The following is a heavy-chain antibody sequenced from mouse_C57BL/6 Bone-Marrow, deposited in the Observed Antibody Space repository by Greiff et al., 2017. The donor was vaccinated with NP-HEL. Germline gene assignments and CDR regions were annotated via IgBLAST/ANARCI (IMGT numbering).Heavy chain of an antibody. CDR1: GYTFTNYW. J-gene: IGHJ2*01. CDR2: IYPGGGYT. Sequence: QVQLQQSGAELVRPGTSVKMSCTASGYTFTNYWIGWAKQRPGHGLEWIGDIYPGGGYTNYNETFKGKATLTADKSSSAAFMQFSSLTSEDSAIYYCARGYGTLDYWGQGTTLTVSS. CDR3: ARGYGTLDY. D-gene: IGHD2-10*02. V-gene: IGHV1-63*01.